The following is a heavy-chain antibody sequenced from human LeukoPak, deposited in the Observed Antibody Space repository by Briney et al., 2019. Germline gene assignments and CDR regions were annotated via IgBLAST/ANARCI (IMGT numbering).Heavy chain of an antibody. CDR1: GFTFSSYN. CDR2: ISSSSSYI. CDR3: ARVEDYDILTGFDY. D-gene: IGHD3-9*01. Sequence: GGSLRLSCAASGFTFSSYNMNWVRQAPGKGLEWVSSISSSSSYIYYADSVKGRFTISRDNAKNSLYLQMNSLRAEDTAVCYCARVEDYDILTGFDYWGQGTLVTVSS. V-gene: IGHV3-21*01. J-gene: IGHJ4*02.